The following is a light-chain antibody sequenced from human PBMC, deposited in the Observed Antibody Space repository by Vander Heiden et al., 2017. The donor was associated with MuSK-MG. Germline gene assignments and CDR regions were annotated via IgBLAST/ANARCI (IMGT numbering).Light chain of an antibody. CDR3: SSYAGSTLV. Sequence: HSALPQPPSPPGPPGQSVTISCTGTSSDVGGYNYVSWYQQHPGKAPKLMIYEVSKRPSGVPDRFSASKSGNTASLTVSGLQAEDEADYYCSSYAGSTLVFGGGTKLTVL. CDR1: SSDVGGYNY. J-gene: IGLJ2*01. V-gene: IGLV2-8*01. CDR2: EVS.